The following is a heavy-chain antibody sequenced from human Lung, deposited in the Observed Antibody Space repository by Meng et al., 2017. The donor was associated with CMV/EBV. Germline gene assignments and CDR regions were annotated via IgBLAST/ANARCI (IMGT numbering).Heavy chain of an antibody. Sequence: QVHLPEAVPGLVKPSQTLSLTCTVSGVSIGSGGYYWSWIRQHPGKGLEWIGYIYYTGSTFYNPSLKSRVTISVDTSKNQFSLKLIPATAADTAVYYCAREAGRDGYATPKFDYWGQGTLVTVSS. D-gene: IGHD5-24*01. V-gene: IGHV4-31*03. CDR2: IYYTGST. J-gene: IGHJ4*02. CDR3: AREAGRDGYATPKFDY. CDR1: GVSIGSGGYY.